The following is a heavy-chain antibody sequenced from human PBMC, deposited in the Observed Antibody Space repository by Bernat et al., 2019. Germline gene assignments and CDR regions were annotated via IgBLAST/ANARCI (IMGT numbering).Heavy chain of an antibody. CDR1: GFTFSSYG. CDR3: AREVSSGWNFDY. D-gene: IGHD6-19*01. Sequence: QVQLVESGGGVVQPGRSLRLSCAASGFTFSSYGMHWVRQAPGKGLEWVAPIWYDGSNKYYADCVKGRFTIDKENSKNALYLRMNSLRAEDTAVYYCAREVSSGWNFDYWGQGTLVTVSS. V-gene: IGHV3-33*01. J-gene: IGHJ4*02. CDR2: IWYDGSNK.